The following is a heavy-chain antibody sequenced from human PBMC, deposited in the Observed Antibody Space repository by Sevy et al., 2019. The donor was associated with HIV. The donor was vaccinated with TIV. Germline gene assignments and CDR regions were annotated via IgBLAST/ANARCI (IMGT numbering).Heavy chain of an antibody. V-gene: IGHV4-4*07. CDR1: GDSISSYY. Sequence: SETLSLTCTVSGDSISSYYWSWIRQPAGKGLEWIGRIYTSGRTNFNPSLKSRVTMSVDTSKNQFSLKLRSVTAADTAVYFCTRGEVQLWPSGFDYWGQGTLVTVSS. J-gene: IGHJ4*02. D-gene: IGHD1-1*01. CDR2: IYTSGRT. CDR3: TRGEVQLWPSGFDY.